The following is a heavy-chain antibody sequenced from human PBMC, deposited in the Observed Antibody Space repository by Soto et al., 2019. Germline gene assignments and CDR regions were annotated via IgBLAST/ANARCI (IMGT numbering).Heavy chain of an antibody. CDR2: IYYSGST. V-gene: IGHV4-39*01. CDR3: ARLGNYYDSSGYYGYFDY. Sequence: TSEILSLTCTVSGGSISSSSYYWGWIRQPPGKGLEWIGSIYYSGSTYYNPSLKSRVTISVDTSKNQFSLKLSSVTAADTAVYYCARLGNYYDSSGYYGYFDYWGQGTLVTVSS. D-gene: IGHD3-22*01. J-gene: IGHJ4*02. CDR1: GGSISSSSYY.